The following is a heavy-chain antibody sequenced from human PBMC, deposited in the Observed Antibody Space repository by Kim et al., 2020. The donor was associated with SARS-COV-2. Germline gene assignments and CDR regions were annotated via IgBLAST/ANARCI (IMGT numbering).Heavy chain of an antibody. CDR1: GGSISSYY. Sequence: SETLSLTCTVSGGSISSYYWSWIRQPPGKGLEWIGYIYYSGSTNYNPSLKSRVTISVDTSKNQFSLKLSSVTAADTAVYYCARLIEPLNYGMDVWGQGTTVTVSS. J-gene: IGHJ6*02. CDR3: ARLIEPLNYGMDV. V-gene: IGHV4-59*08. CDR2: IYYSGST.